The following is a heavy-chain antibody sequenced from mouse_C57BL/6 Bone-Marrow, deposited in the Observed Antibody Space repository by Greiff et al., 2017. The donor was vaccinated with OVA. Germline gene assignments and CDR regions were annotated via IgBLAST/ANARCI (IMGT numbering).Heavy chain of an antibody. CDR3: ATGTYYSNG. D-gene: IGHD2-5*01. J-gene: IGHJ2*01. V-gene: IGHV1-50*01. Sequence: QVQLQQPGAELVKPGASVKLSCKASGYTFTSYWMQWVKQRPGQGLEWIGEIDPSDSNTNYNQKFKGKATLTVDTSSSTAYMQLSSLTSEDSAVYYCATGTYYSNGWGQGTTLTVSS. CDR2: IDPSDSNT. CDR1: GYTFTSYW.